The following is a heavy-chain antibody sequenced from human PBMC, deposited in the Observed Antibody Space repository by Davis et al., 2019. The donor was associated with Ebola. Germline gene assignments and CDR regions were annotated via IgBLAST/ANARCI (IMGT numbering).Heavy chain of an antibody. CDR1: GFTFSSYS. CDR2: ISGSGGST. J-gene: IGHJ4*02. D-gene: IGHD1-26*01. Sequence: PGGSLRLSCAASGFTFSSYSMNWVRQAPGKGLEWVSAISGSGGSTYYADSVKGRFTISRDNAKNSLYLQMNSLRAEDTAVYYCARGSVGAYYFDYWGQGTLVTVSS. V-gene: IGHV3-21*01. CDR3: ARGSVGAYYFDY.